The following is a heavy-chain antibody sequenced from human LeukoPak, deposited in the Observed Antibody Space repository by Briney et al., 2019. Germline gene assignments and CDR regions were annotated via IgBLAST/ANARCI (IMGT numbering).Heavy chain of an antibody. V-gene: IGHV4-4*09. D-gene: IGHD5-24*01. CDR2: IYTSGST. CDR1: GGSISSYY. Sequence: SETLSLTCTVSGGSISSYYWSWIRQPPGKGLEWIGYIYTSGSTNYNPSLKSRVAISVDTSKNQFSLKLSSVTAADTAVYYCARSNKRWLQFNAFDIWGQGTMVTVSS. CDR3: ARSNKRWLQFNAFDI. J-gene: IGHJ3*02.